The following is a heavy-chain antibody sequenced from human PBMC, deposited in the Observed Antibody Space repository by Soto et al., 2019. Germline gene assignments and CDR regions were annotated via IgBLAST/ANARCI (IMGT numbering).Heavy chain of an antibody. V-gene: IGHV4-39*01. D-gene: IGHD3-10*01. Sequence: SETLSLTCTVSGGSISSSSYYWGWIRQPPGKGLEWIGSIYYSGSTYYNPSLKSRVTISVDTSKNQFSLKLSSVTAADTAVYYCARSPPSITMVRGVLNWFDPWGQGTPVTVSS. CDR1: GGSISSSSYY. J-gene: IGHJ5*02. CDR3: ARSPPSITMVRGVLNWFDP. CDR2: IYYSGST.